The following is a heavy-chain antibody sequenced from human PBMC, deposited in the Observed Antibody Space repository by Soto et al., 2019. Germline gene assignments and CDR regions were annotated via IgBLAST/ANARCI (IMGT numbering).Heavy chain of an antibody. CDR2: IYYSGST. Sequence: PSETLSLTCPVSGVSISSYYWSWIRQPPGKGLEWIGHIYYSGSTNYNPSLKSRVTISVDTSKNQFSLKLSSVTAADTAVYYCARDNVSLRNFDYWGQGTLVTVSS. V-gene: IGHV4-59*01. J-gene: IGHJ4*02. CDR3: ARDNVSLRNFDY. CDR1: GVSISSYY.